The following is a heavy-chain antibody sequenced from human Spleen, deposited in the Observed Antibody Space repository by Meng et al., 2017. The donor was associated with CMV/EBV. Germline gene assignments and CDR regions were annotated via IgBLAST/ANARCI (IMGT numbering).Heavy chain of an antibody. D-gene: IGHD4/OR15-4a*01. CDR3: ARDYPDGASNYYGWDV. V-gene: IGHV3-53*01. Sequence: GGSLRLSCAASGASVTDHYMSWVRQAPGKGLQWVSAIFADGSTKYAESVKGRFSISRDTHKNVLYLQMNSLRVEDTAVYYCARDYPDGASNYYGWDVWGQGTTVTVSS. CDR2: IFADGST. J-gene: IGHJ6*02. CDR1: GASVTDHY.